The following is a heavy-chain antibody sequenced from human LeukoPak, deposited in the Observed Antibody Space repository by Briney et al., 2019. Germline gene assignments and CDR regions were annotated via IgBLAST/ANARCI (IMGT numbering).Heavy chain of an antibody. D-gene: IGHD2-8*01. J-gene: IGHJ5*02. CDR1: GFTFNNYP. CDR2: ITGGADST. Sequence: GGSLRLSCAGSGFTFNNYPISWVRQTPGKGLEWVSAITGGADSTYYADSVKGRFTISRDNSRNTLFLEMSSLRAEDTAIYYCGLTYGTNLRPACDAWAPGTLVTVSS. CDR3: GLTYGTNLRPACDA. V-gene: IGHV3-23*01.